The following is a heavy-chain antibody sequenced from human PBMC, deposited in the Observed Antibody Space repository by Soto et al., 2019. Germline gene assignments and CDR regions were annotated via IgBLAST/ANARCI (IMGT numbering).Heavy chain of an antibody. D-gene: IGHD6-13*01. CDR1: GDSVSSGAYY. J-gene: IGHJ5*02. Sequence: QVKLQESGPGLVKPSETLSLTCTVSGDSVSSGAYYWSWVRQPPGKGLEWIGYIYYNAITNYNPSLKSRVTILVDTSKSEISLTLYSVTAADTAVYYCARANIAAAGTIFDPWGQGVLVTVSA. V-gene: IGHV4-61*08. CDR3: ARANIAAAGTIFDP. CDR2: IYYNAIT.